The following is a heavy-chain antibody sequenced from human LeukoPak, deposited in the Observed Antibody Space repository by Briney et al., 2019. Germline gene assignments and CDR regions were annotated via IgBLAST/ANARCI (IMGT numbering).Heavy chain of an antibody. V-gene: IGHV3-23*01. J-gene: IGHJ4*02. CDR1: GFTLSSYE. CDR3: AKVQYYYDSSGPNIDY. Sequence: GGSLRLSCTVSGFTLSSYEMSWIRQAPGKGLEWVSSIDYSGGSSYYADSVKGRFTISRDNSKNTLYLQMNSLRAEDTAVYYCAKVQYYYDSSGPNIDYWGQGTLVTVSS. D-gene: IGHD3-22*01. CDR2: IDYSGGSS.